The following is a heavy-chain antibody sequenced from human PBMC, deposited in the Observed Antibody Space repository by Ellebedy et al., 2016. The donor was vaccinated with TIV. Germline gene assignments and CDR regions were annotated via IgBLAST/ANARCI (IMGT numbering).Heavy chain of an antibody. D-gene: IGHD2-2*01. V-gene: IGHV3-30*18. Sequence: GGSLRLSXAASGFTFSSYGMHWVRQAPGKGLEWVAVISYDGSNKYYADSVKGRFTISRDNSKNTLYLQMNSLRAEDTAVYYCAKDAGVPAAMFHEYYFDYWGQGTLVTVSS. J-gene: IGHJ4*02. CDR3: AKDAGVPAAMFHEYYFDY. CDR2: ISYDGSNK. CDR1: GFTFSSYG.